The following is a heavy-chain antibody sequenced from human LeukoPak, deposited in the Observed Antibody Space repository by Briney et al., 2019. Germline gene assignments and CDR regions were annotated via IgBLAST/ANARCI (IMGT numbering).Heavy chain of an antibody. CDR2: IYYSGST. Sequence: SETLSLTCTVSGGSISSHYWSWIRQPPGKGLEWIGYIYYSGSTNYNPSLKSRVTISVDTSKNQFSLKLSSVTAADTAVYYCARAYGWYGAFDIWGQGTMVTVSS. CDR3: ARAYGWYGAFDI. J-gene: IGHJ3*02. CDR1: GGSISSHY. V-gene: IGHV4-59*11. D-gene: IGHD6-19*01.